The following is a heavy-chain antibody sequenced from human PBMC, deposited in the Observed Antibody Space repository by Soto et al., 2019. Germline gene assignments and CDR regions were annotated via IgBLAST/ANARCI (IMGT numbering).Heavy chain of an antibody. Sequence: ASVKVSCKASGYTFTGYYMHWVRQAPGQGLEWMGWINPNSGGTNYAQKFQGWVTMTRDTSISTAYMELSRLRSDDTAVYYCARGAIAAAGTAFDIWGQGTMVTVSS. V-gene: IGHV1-2*04. J-gene: IGHJ3*02. CDR3: ARGAIAAAGTAFDI. CDR2: INPNSGGT. CDR1: GYTFTGYY. D-gene: IGHD6-13*01.